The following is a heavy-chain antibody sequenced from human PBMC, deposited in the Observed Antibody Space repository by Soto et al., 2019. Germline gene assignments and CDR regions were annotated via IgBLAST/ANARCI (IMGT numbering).Heavy chain of an antibody. J-gene: IGHJ6*03. CDR1: GGTFSSYT. V-gene: IGHV1-69*02. CDR3: ARGLEYYVPYMDV. Sequence: SVKVSCKASGGTFSSYTTSWVRQAPGQGLEWMGRIIPILGIANYAQKFQGRVTITADKSTSTAYMELSSLRSEDTAVYYCARGLEYYVPYMDVWGKGTTVTVSS. D-gene: IGHD3-16*01. CDR2: IIPILGIA.